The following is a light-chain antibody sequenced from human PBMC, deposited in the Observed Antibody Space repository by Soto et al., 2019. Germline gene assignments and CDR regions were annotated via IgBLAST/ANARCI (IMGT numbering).Light chain of an antibody. V-gene: IGKV3-20*01. CDR3: QQYGSSGT. CDR2: GVS. CDR1: QSVSNNY. J-gene: IGKJ1*01. Sequence: EIVVTQSPATLSVSPGERVTLSCRASQSVSNNYLAWYQQKPGQAPRLLIYGVSNRATGIPDRFSGSGSGTDFTLTISRLEPEDFAVYYCQQYGSSGTFGQGTKVDI.